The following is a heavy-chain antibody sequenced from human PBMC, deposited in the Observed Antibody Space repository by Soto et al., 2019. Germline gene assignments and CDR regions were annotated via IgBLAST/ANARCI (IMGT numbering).Heavy chain of an antibody. J-gene: IGHJ4*02. CDR2: ISGNGVST. V-gene: IGHV3-23*01. CDR3: AKDVRYYDSSGYSFDY. D-gene: IGHD3-22*01. CDR1: GCTFISYV. Sequence: GGSLRLSCAASGCTFISYVMSWVRQAPGKGLEWVSTISGNGVSTYYADSVKGRFTISRDNSKNTLYLQMNSLRAEDTAVYYCAKDVRYYDSSGYSFDYWGQGTLVTVSS.